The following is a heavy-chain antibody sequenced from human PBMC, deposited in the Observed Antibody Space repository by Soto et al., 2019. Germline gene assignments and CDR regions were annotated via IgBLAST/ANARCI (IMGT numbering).Heavy chain of an antibody. CDR3: ARDGMSSWYRQDYWYFDL. Sequence: SETLSLTCTVSGGSISSYYWSWIRQPPGKGLEWIGYIYYSGSTNYNPSLKSRVTISVDTSKNQFSLKLSSVTAADTAVYYCARDGMSSWYRQDYWYFDLWGRGTLVTVSS. CDR2: IYYSGST. D-gene: IGHD6-13*01. V-gene: IGHV4-59*01. J-gene: IGHJ2*01. CDR1: GGSISSYY.